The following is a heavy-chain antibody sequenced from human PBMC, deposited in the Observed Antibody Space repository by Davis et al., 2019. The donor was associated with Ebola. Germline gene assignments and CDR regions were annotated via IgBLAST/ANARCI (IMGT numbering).Heavy chain of an antibody. CDR2: IKQDGSEK. CDR1: GFTFISYW. CDR3: AKARSSWTPFDY. J-gene: IGHJ4*02. V-gene: IGHV3-7*03. Sequence: GESLKISCAASGFTFISYWMNWVRQAPGKGLEWVANIKQDGSEKYYADSVKGRFTISRDNAKNSLYLQMNSLRVDDTAVYYCAKARSSWTPFDYWGQGTLVTVSS. D-gene: IGHD6-13*01.